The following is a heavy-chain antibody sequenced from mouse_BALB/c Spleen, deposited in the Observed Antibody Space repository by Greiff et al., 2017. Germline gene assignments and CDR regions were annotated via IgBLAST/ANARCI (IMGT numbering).Heavy chain of an antibody. Sequence: DVMLVESGGGLVKPGGSLKLSCAASGFTFSSYTMSWVRQTPEKRLEWVATISSGGSYTYYPDSVKGRFTISRDNAKNTLYLQMSSLKSEDTAMYYCTRASTTVVATDAMDYWGQGTSVTVSS. D-gene: IGHD1-1*01. J-gene: IGHJ4*01. CDR1: GFTFSSYT. CDR2: ISSGGSYT. CDR3: TRASTTVVATDAMDY. V-gene: IGHV5-6-4*01.